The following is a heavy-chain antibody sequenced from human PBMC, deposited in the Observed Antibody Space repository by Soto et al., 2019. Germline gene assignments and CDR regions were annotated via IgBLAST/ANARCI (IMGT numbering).Heavy chain of an antibody. CDR3: TTAPRVYYYGSGSPMSPPSYYYGMDV. D-gene: IGHD3-10*01. V-gene: IGHV3-15*07. CDR1: GFTFSNAW. Sequence: GGSLRLSCAASGFTFSNAWMNWVRQAPGKGLEWVGRIKSKTDGGTTDYAAPVKGRFTISRDDSKNTLYLQMNSLKTEDTAVYYCTTAPRVYYYGSGSPMSPPSYYYGMDVWGQGTTVTVSS. J-gene: IGHJ6*02. CDR2: IKSKTDGGTT.